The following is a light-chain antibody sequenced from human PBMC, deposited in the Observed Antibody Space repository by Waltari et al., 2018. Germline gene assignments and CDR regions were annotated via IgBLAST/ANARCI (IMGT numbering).Light chain of an antibody. CDR3: QTWDTETVV. V-gene: IGLV4-69*01. J-gene: IGLJ2*01. CDR1: SGHTSFA. CDR2: VNSDGGH. Sequence: QLVVTQSPSPSASLGASVKLTCTLSSGHTSFAIAWHQQQSKKGPRFLMRVNSDGGHTKGDGIPDRFSGSSYGAERYLTITSRQSEDEADYYCQTWDTETVVFGGGTKVTVL.